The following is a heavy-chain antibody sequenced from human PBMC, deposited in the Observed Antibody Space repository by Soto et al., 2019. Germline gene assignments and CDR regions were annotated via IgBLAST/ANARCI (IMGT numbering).Heavy chain of an antibody. Sequence: SETLSLTCAVSGGSISSGNWWSLVRQPPGKGLEWIGEMYHSGNTNYNPSLKSRVTISVDKSKNQFSMKMTSVTAADTALYYCAISSASSILRGVIINRGQGSQVTVAS. D-gene: IGHD3-10*01. CDR1: GGSISSGNW. J-gene: IGHJ4*02. CDR2: MYHSGNT. CDR3: AISSASSILRGVIIN. V-gene: IGHV4-4*02.